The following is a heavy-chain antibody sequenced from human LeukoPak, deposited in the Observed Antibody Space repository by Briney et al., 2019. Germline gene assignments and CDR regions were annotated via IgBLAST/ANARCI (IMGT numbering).Heavy chain of an antibody. Sequence: SETLSLTCAVYGGSFSGYYWSWVRQPPGKGLEWIGEINHSGSTNFNPSLKSRVTISVDTSKNQFSLKLSSVTAADTAVYYCARREGDIVVVPAAIPLYYYYYYMDVWGKGTTVTVSS. CDR1: GGSFSGYY. D-gene: IGHD2-2*02. CDR2: INHSGST. V-gene: IGHV4-34*01. CDR3: ARREGDIVVVPAAIPLYYYYYYMDV. J-gene: IGHJ6*03.